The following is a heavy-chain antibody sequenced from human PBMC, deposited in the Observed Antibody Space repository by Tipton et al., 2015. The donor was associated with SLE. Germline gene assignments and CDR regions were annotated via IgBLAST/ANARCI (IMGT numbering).Heavy chain of an antibody. CDR1: GGSFSGYY. J-gene: IGHJ3*02. Sequence: TLSLTCAVYGGSFSGYYWSWIRQVPGKGLEWIGEVNHSGSTNYNPSLKSRVTISVDTSKNQFSLKLSSVTAADTAVYYCARAPGRRSDIWGQGTMVTVSS. CDR3: ARAPGRRSDI. CDR2: VNHSGST. V-gene: IGHV4-34*01. D-gene: IGHD2-15*01.